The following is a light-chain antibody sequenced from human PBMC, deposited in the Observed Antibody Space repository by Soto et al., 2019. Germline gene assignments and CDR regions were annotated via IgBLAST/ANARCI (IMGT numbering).Light chain of an antibody. CDR3: QQRSNWPPIT. J-gene: IGKJ5*01. CDR1: QSVSSY. CDR2: DAS. V-gene: IGKV3-11*01. Sequence: ETVLTQSPATLSLSPGERATLSCRSSQSVSSYLAWYQQRPGQAPRLLIYDASNRATGIPARFSGSGSGTDFTLTISSLEAEDFAIYYCQQRSNWPPITLGQGTRLEIK.